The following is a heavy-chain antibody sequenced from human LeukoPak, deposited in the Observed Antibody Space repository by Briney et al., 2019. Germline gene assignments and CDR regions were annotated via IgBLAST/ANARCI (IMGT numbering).Heavy chain of an antibody. CDR2: INSDGSST. V-gene: IGHV3-74*01. CDR3: AREGVHYGSGSYSYYFDY. J-gene: IGHJ4*02. D-gene: IGHD3-10*01. CDR1: GFTFSSYW. Sequence: GGSLRLSCAASGFTFSSYWMHWVRQAPGKGLVRVSRINSDGSSTSYADSVKGRFTISRDNAKNTLYLQMNSLRAEDTAVYYCAREGVHYGSGSYSYYFDYWGQGTLVTVSS.